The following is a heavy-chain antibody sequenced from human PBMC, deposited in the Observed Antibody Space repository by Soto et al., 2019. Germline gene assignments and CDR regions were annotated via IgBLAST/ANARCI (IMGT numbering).Heavy chain of an antibody. V-gene: IGHV3-15*01. J-gene: IGHJ5*02. CDR1: GFTFKNAW. Sequence: HLVESGGGLVQPGGSLRLSCAASGFTFKNAWMSWVRQAPGKGLEWVGRIKTKADAGTTDYAAPVKGRFTISRDDSKNTLYLQMNSLKNEDPALYFCTTDGATIFFDPRGQGTLVTVSS. CDR2: IKTKADAGTT. D-gene: IGHD3-10*02. CDR3: TTDGATIFFDP.